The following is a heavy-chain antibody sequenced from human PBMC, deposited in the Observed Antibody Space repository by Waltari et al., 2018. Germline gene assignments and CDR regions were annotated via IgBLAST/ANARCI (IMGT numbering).Heavy chain of an antibody. V-gene: IGHV4-34*01. J-gene: IGHJ4*02. Sequence: QVQLQQWGAGLLKPSETLSLTCAVYGGSFSGYYWSWIRQPPGKGLEWIGEINHSGSTNYNPSLKSRVTISVETSKNQFSLKLSSVTAADTAVYYCASGYYLDYWGQGTLVTVSS. CDR1: GGSFSGYY. CDR3: ASGYYLDY. CDR2: INHSGST.